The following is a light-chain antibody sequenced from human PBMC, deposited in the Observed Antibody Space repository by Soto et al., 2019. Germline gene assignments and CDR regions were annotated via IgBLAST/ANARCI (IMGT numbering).Light chain of an antibody. CDR1: SGHSNYA. J-gene: IGLJ3*02. V-gene: IGLV4-69*01. CDR2: VDSDGSH. Sequence: QPVLTQSPSASASLGASVKLTCSLSSGHSNYAIAWHQQQPEKGPRFLMKVDSDGSHLKGDGIPDRFSGSSSGAERHLTISSLQSEDEADYYCQTWGTGIRVFGGGTQLTVL. CDR3: QTWGTGIRV.